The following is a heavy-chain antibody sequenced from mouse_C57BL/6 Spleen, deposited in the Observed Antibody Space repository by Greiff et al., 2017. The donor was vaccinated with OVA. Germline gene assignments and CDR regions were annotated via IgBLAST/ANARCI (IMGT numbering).Heavy chain of an antibody. Sequence: EVKLLESVAELVRPGASVKLSCTASGFNIKNTYMHWVKQRPEQGLEWIGRIDPANGNTKYAPKFQGKATITADTSSNTAYLQLSSLTSEDTAIYYSAPYDDGGLYFDVWGTGTTVTVSS. CDR3: APYDDGGLYFDV. D-gene: IGHD2-4*01. CDR1: GFNIKNTY. J-gene: IGHJ1*03. V-gene: IGHV14-3*01. CDR2: IDPANGNT.